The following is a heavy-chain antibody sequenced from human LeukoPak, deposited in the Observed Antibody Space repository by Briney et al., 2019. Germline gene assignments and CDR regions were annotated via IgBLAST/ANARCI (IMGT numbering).Heavy chain of an antibody. CDR3: ARGEDYDFWSGYHRRCYGMDV. CDR2: IYYSGST. D-gene: IGHD3-3*01. J-gene: IGHJ6*02. CDR1: GGSISSYY. V-gene: IGHV4-59*01. Sequence: SETLSLTCTVSGGSISSYYWSWIRQPPGKGLEWIGYIYYSGSTNYNPSLKSRVTISVDTSKNQFSLKLSSVTAADTAVYYCARGEDYDFWSGYHRRCYGMDVWGQGTTVTVSS.